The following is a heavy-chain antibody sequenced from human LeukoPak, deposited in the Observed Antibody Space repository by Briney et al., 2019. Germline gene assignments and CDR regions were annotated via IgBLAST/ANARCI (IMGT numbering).Heavy chain of an antibody. CDR3: ARLRVGTQYYFDY. CDR1: GYSISSGYY. Sequence: SETLSLTCAVSGYSISSGYYWGWTRQPPGKGLEWIGSIYHSGSTYYNPSLKSRVTISVDTSKNQFSLKLSSVTAADTAVYYCARLRVGTQYYFDYWGQGTLVTVSS. V-gene: IGHV4-38-2*01. J-gene: IGHJ4*02. CDR2: IYHSGST. D-gene: IGHD1-26*01.